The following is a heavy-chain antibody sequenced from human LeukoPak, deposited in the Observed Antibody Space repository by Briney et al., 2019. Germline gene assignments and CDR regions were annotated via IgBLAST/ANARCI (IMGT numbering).Heavy chain of an antibody. D-gene: IGHD3-10*01. J-gene: IGHJ4*02. V-gene: IGHV3-11*01. Sequence: PGGSLRLSCAASGFTFSDYYMSWIRQAPGKGLEWVSYISSSGSTIYYADSVKGRFTISGDNAKNSLSLQMNSLRAEDTAVYYCAGDGEGSQFWLDYWGQGTLVTVSS. CDR2: ISSSGSTI. CDR1: GFTFSDYY. CDR3: AGDGEGSQFWLDY.